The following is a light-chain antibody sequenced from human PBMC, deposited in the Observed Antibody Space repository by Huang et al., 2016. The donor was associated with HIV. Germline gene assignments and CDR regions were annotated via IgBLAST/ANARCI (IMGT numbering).Light chain of an antibody. V-gene: IGKV3D-15*01. CDR1: QGVSNN. J-gene: IGKJ1*01. CDR2: GAS. Sequence: EIVMTQSPATLSVSPGERATLSCRASQGVSNNIAWYQQKPAQSPRLRIHGASTRATGIAAKFSGRGSGTDFTLTITSLQPEDSAVYYCQHYNNWPPWTFGPGTQVEI. CDR3: QHYNNWPPWT.